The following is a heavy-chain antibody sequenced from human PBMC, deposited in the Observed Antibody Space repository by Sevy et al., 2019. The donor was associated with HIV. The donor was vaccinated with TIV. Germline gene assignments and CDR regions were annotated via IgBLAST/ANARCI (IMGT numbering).Heavy chain of an antibody. J-gene: IGHJ4*02. CDR3: ATTKDYYDNSGDPFDY. CDR2: FDPEDGET. D-gene: IGHD3-22*01. Sequence: ASVKVSCEVSGYTLTKLSMHWVRQAPGKGLEWMGSFDPEDGETIHAQRFQGRLSMTEDTSTETAYMELSSLSSEDTAVYYCATTKDYYDNSGDPFDYWGQGSLVTVSS. CDR1: GYTLTKLS. V-gene: IGHV1-24*01.